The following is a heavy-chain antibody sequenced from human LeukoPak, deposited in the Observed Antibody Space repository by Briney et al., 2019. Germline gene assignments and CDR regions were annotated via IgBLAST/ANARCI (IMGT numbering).Heavy chain of an antibody. Sequence: QPGGSLRLSCAASGFTFNSYEMSWVRQAPGKGLEVVSDISSGGSVIYYADSVKGRFTISRDNAKDSPYLQMNSLRAEDSAVYYCARDRGRREYDCWGQGTLVTVSS. V-gene: IGHV3-48*03. D-gene: IGHD1-26*01. CDR2: ISSGGSVI. J-gene: IGHJ4*02. CDR3: ARDRGRREYDC. CDR1: GFTFNSYE.